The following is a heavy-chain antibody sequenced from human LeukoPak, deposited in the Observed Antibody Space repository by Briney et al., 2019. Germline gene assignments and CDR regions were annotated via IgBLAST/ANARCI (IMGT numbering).Heavy chain of an antibody. CDR1: GGSLSSCY. J-gene: IGHJ5*01. D-gene: IGHD3-22*01. V-gene: IGHV4-59*01. CDR3: ARGGHYYDSTGWFDP. CDR2: IYYSGST. Sequence: PSETLSLTCTGTGGSLSSCYCSWLRPPPGKGLEGIGHIYYSGSTNYNPSLKSRVTISVDTSKNQFSLKLSSVTAADTAVYYCARGGHYYDSTGWFDPWDQGTLVTVSS.